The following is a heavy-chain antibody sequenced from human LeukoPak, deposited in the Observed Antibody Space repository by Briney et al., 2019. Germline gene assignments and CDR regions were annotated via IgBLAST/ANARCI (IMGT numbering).Heavy chain of an antibody. Sequence: GGSLRLSCAASGFTFSSYSMNWVRQAPGKGLEWVSSISSSSSYIYYADSVKGRFTISRDNAKNSLYLQMNSLRAEDTAVYYCARVFIPGITMVRGCFDYWGQGTLVTVSS. CDR2: ISSSSSYI. D-gene: IGHD3-10*01. CDR1: GFTFSSYS. V-gene: IGHV3-21*01. J-gene: IGHJ4*02. CDR3: ARVFIPGITMVRGCFDY.